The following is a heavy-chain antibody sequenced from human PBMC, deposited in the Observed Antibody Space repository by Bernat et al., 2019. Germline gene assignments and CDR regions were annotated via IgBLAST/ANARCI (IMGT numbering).Heavy chain of an antibody. CDR1: GYTFTSYY. CDR3: ARGDFQRRFRGENNWFDH. CDR2: INPIGCST. D-gene: IGHD3-10*01. Sequence: QVQLVQSGAEVKKPGASVKVSCKASGYTFTSYYMHWVRQAPGQGLEWMGIINPIGCSTSYAQKFQGRVTMTRDTSTSTVYMELRSLRSEDTAVYYCARGDFQRRFRGENNWFDHWGKGTLVTVSS. V-gene: IGHV1-46*01. J-gene: IGHJ5*02.